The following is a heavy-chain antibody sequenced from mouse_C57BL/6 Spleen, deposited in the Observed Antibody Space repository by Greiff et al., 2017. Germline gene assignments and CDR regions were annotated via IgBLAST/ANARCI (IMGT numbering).Heavy chain of an antibody. J-gene: IGHJ3*01. V-gene: IGHV5-16*01. CDR1: GFTFSDYY. Sequence: EVKVVESEGGLVQPGSSMKLSCTASGFTFSDYYMAWVRQVPDKGLEWVANINYDGSSTYYLDSLKSRFIILRDNAKNILYLQMSSLKSEDTATYYCARGSPAWFAYWGQGTLVTVSA. CDR2: INYDGSST. CDR3: ARGSPAWFAY.